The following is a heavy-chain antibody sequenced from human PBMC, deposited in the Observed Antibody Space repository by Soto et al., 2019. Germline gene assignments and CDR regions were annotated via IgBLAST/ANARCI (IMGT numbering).Heavy chain of an antibody. D-gene: IGHD2-15*01. J-gene: IGHJ4*02. V-gene: IGHV4-34*01. CDR1: GGSFSGYY. CDR2: INHSGSS. Sequence: SETLSLTCAVYGGSFSGYYWSWIRQPPGKGLEWIGEINHSGSSNYNPSLKSRFTISVDTSKNQFSLKLSSVTAADTAVYYCARSRGYCSGASCRFFDYWGQETLVTVSS. CDR3: ARSRGYCSGASCRFFDY.